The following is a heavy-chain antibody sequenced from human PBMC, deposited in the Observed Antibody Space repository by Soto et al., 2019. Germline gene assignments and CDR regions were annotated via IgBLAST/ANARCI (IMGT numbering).Heavy chain of an antibody. D-gene: IGHD2-21*02. CDR1: GFTFSSYA. CDR2: ISSDGSNK. CDR3: AKDLAPGGEIVVVTASPLWFDP. J-gene: IGHJ5*02. Sequence: PGGSLRLSCASSGFTFSSYAIHWVRQAPGKGLEWVALISSDGSNKYYADSVKGRFAVSRDNSKNTLYLQMNSLRAEDTAVYYCAKDLAPGGEIVVVTASPLWFDPWSQGTLVTVSS. V-gene: IGHV3-30*18.